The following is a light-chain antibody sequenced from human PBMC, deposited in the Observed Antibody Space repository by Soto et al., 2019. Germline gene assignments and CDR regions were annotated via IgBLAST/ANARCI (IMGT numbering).Light chain of an antibody. V-gene: IGLV2-14*01. CDR1: SSDVGGYNY. CDR2: DAS. Sequence: QSVLTQPASVPGSPGQSITISCTGTSSDVGGYNYVSWYQQHPGKAPKLMIYDASNRPSGVSNRFSGSKSGNTASLTISGLQAEDEADYYCSSYTSSSTGVFGTGTKVTVL. J-gene: IGLJ1*01. CDR3: SSYTSSSTGV.